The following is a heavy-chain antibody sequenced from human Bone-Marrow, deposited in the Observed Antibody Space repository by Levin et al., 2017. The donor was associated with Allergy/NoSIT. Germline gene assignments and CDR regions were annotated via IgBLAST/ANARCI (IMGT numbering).Heavy chain of an antibody. J-gene: IGHJ3*02. CDR2: ITSRGNTI. CDR3: ARGLYYYDSSALEGFDI. D-gene: IGHD3-22*01. Sequence: GGSLRLSCEASGFTFSDYYMSWIRQAPGKGLEWVSYITSRGNTIYYADSVKGRFTISRDNAKKSLYLQMNGLRAEDTAVYFCARGLYYYDSSALEGFDIWGQGTRVTVSP. CDR1: GFTFSDYY. V-gene: IGHV3-11*01.